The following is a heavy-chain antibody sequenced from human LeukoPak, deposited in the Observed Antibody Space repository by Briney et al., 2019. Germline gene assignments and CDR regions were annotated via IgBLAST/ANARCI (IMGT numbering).Heavy chain of an antibody. V-gene: IGHV3-30*04. CDR1: GFTFSSYA. J-gene: IGHJ4*02. Sequence: GGSLRLSCAASGFTFSSYAMHWVRQAPGRGLEWVAVISYDGSNKYYADSVKGRFTISRDNSKNTLYLQMNSLRAEDTAVYYCAKLYSSSSRGGYYWGQGTLVTVSP. CDR3: AKLYSSSSRGGYY. D-gene: IGHD6-13*01. CDR2: ISYDGSNK.